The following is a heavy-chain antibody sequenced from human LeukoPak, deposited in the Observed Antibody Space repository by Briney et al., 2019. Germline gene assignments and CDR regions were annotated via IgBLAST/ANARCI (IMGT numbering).Heavy chain of an antibody. Sequence: GGSLRLSCAASGFTFSSYAMSWARQAPGKGLEWASAISGSGGSTYYADSVKGRFTISRDNSKNTLYLQMNSLRAEDTAVYYCAKGGYDSSGYYYWGFVYWGQGTLVTVSS. D-gene: IGHD3-22*01. CDR3: AKGGYDSSGYYYWGFVY. J-gene: IGHJ4*02. V-gene: IGHV3-23*01. CDR1: GFTFSSYA. CDR2: ISGSGGST.